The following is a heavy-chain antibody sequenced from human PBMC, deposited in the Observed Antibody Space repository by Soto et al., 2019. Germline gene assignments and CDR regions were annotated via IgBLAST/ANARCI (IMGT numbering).Heavy chain of an antibody. J-gene: IGHJ5*02. D-gene: IGHD3-22*01. V-gene: IGHV4-59*01. CDR1: GCSISSYY. CDR2: IYYSGST. CDR3: ARSLIVVGPGWFDP. Sequence: SETLSLTCTVSGCSISSYYWSWIRQPPGKGLEWIGYIYYSGSTNYNPSLKSRVTISVDTSKNQFSLKLSSVTAADTAAYYCARSLIVVGPGWFDPWGQGTLVTVSS.